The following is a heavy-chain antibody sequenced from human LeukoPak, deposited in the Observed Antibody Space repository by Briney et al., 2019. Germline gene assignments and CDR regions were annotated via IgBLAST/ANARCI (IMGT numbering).Heavy chain of an antibody. CDR1: GGSISSSSYY. Sequence: SETLSLTCTVSGGSISSSSYYWGWIRQPPGKGLEWIGSIYYSGSTYYTPSLKSRVTISVDTSKNQFSLKLSSVTAADTAVYYCARVIAVAGHYFDYWGQGTLVTVSS. V-gene: IGHV4-39*07. CDR3: ARVIAVAGHYFDY. D-gene: IGHD6-19*01. CDR2: IYYSGST. J-gene: IGHJ4*02.